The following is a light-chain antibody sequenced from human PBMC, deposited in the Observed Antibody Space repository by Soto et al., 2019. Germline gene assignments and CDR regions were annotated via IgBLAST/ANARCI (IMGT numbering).Light chain of an antibody. V-gene: IGLV1-40*01. CDR1: SSSIGTEFD. Sequence: QSALTQPPSVSGAPGQRVTISCTGNSSSIGTEFDVHWYQHLPGTAPKLLIYGNSYRPSGVPDRFSGSKSGTSASLAITGLQAEDEADYYCQSCDTSLSVVFGGGTKLTVL. J-gene: IGLJ2*01. CDR2: GNS. CDR3: QSCDTSLSVV.